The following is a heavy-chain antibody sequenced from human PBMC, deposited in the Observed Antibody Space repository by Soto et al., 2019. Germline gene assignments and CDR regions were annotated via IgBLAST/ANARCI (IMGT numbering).Heavy chain of an antibody. CDR2: ISYDGSNK. J-gene: IGHJ6*02. CDR1: GFTYSTYT. CDR3: AAETKSYFYGMDV. Sequence: HPGGSLRLSCAASGFTYSTYTMHWVRQAPGKGLEWVALISYDGSNKYYVDSVKGRFTISRDNSKNTLDLQMNSLREEDTAVYYCAAETKSYFYGMDVWGQGTTVTVSS. V-gene: IGHV3-30*03.